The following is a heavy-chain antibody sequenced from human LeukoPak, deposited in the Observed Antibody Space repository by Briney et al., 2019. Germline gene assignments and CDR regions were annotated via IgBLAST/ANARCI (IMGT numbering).Heavy chain of an antibody. CDR2: MNPNGGNT. Sequence: GASVKVSCKASGYTFTSYDINWVRQATGQGLEWMGWMNPNGGNTGYAQKFQGRVTMTRNTSISTAYMELSSLRSEDTAVYYCAIGGIAAPPDYYYYYYMDVWGKGTTVTVSS. V-gene: IGHV1-8*01. D-gene: IGHD6-6*01. J-gene: IGHJ6*03. CDR1: GYTFTSYD. CDR3: AIGGIAAPPDYYYYYYMDV.